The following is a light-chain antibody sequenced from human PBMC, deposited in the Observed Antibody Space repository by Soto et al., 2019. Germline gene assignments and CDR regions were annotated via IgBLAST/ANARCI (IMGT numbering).Light chain of an antibody. CDR3: QQHSNWAPA. J-gene: IGKJ4*01. V-gene: IGKV3D-20*02. Sequence: EIVLTQSPGTLSLSPGDRATLSCRASQSFGGNLLAWYQQKPGQAPRLLIYGASTRATGIPDRFSGSGSGTDFTLTISSLEPEDFAVYYCQQHSNWAPAFGEGTKVEIK. CDR1: QSFGGNL. CDR2: GAS.